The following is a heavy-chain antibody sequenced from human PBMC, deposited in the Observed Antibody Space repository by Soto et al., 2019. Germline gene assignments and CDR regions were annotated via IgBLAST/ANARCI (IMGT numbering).Heavy chain of an antibody. Sequence: WGSLRLSCAASGFTFSSYGMHWVRQAPGKGLEWVAVIWYDGSNKYYADSVKGRFTISRDNSKNTRYLQMNSLRAEDTAVYYCARDSARRDYYYYYGMDVWGQGTTVTVSS. J-gene: IGHJ6*02. CDR1: GFTFSSYG. CDR3: ARDSARRDYYYYYGMDV. CDR2: IWYDGSNK. V-gene: IGHV3-33*01. D-gene: IGHD6-6*01.